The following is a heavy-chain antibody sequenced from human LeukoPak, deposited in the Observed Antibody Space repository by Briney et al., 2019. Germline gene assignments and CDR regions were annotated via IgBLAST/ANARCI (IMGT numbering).Heavy chain of an antibody. J-gene: IGHJ4*02. CDR3: AREGGGFDY. CDR1: GGSISSYS. CDR2: IYSSGKT. D-gene: IGHD3-16*01. V-gene: IGHV4-4*07. Sequence: SETLSLTCTVSGGSISSYSWSWVRQPAGKGLEWIGRIYSSGKTYYNASLRSRVPMSVDTSKNQFSLKLSSVTAADTAVYYCAREGGGFDYWGQGTLVTVSS.